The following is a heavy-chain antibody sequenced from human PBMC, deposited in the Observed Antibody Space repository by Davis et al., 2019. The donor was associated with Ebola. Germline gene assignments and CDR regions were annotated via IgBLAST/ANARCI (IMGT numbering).Heavy chain of an antibody. V-gene: IGHV3-23*01. D-gene: IGHD3-10*01. CDR2: ISGSGGST. CDR3: AREGLLWFGELLALSYGMDV. Sequence: GGSLRLSCAASGFTFSSYAMSWVRQAPGKGLEWVSAISGSGGSTYYADSVKGRFTISRDNSKNTLYLQMNILRAEDTAVYYCAREGLLWFGELLALSYGMDVWGKGTTVTVSS. CDR1: GFTFSSYA. J-gene: IGHJ6*04.